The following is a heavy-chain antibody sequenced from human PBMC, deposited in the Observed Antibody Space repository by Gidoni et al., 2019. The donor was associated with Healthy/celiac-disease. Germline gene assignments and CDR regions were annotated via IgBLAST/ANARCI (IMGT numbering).Heavy chain of an antibody. V-gene: IGHV1-18*01. D-gene: IGHD1-26*01. Sequence: QVQLVQSGAEVTNPGASVTVSCKASGYTFTSYGINWVRQAPGKGLEWMGWLSAYNGNTNYAQKLQGRVTMTTDKSTSKAYMELRSLGSDDTAVYYCARDRSYSGSYYPGYDYWGQGTLVTVSS. CDR1: GYTFTSYG. CDR3: ARDRSYSGSYYPGYDY. CDR2: LSAYNGNT. J-gene: IGHJ4*02.